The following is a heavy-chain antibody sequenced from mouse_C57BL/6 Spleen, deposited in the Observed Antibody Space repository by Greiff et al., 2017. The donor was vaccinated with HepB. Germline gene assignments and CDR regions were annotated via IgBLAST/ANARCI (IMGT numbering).Heavy chain of an antibody. D-gene: IGHD2-5*01. V-gene: IGHV3-6*01. CDR2: ISYDGSN. Sequence: ESGPGLVKPSQSLSLTCSVTGYSITSGYYWNWIRQFPGNKLEWMGYISYDGSNNYNPSLKNRISITRDTSKNQFFLKLNSVTTEDTATYYCARWAYYSNDDDWGQGTTLTVSS. CDR1: GYSITSGYY. J-gene: IGHJ2*01. CDR3: ARWAYYSNDDD.